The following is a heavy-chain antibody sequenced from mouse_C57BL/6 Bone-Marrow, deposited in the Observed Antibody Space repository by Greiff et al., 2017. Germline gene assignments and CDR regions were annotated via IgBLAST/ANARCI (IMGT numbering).Heavy chain of an antibody. CDR2: INPSTGGT. D-gene: IGHD2-3*01. J-gene: IGHJ4*01. V-gene: IGHV1-42*01. CDR3: ARGGWSYAMDY. CDR1: GYSFTGYY. Sequence: EVHLVESGPDLVKPGASVKISCKASGYSFTGYYMNWVKQSPEKSLEWIGEINPSTGGTTYNQKFKAKATLTVDKSSSTAYMQLKSLTSEDSAVYYCARGGWSYAMDYWGQGTSVTVSS.